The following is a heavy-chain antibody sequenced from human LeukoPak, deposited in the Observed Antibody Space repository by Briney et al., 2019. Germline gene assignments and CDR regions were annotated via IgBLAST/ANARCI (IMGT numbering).Heavy chain of an antibody. CDR3: ARSNTRFKSFDY. Sequence: SETLSLTCSVSGGSISSYYWSWIRQPPGKGLDLFWSIYYSGTTNYNPSLKSRVTTSIDTSKNQFSLKLSSVTAADTAVYYCARSNTRFKSFDYWGQGTLVTVSS. CDR1: GGSISSYY. J-gene: IGHJ4*02. D-gene: IGHD4/OR15-4a*01. CDR2: IYYSGTT. V-gene: IGHV4-59*01.